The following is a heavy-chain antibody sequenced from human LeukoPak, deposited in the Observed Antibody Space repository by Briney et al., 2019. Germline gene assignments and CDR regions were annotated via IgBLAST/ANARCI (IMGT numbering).Heavy chain of an antibody. CDR1: GFTFSSYS. V-gene: IGHV3-21*04. D-gene: IGHD3-22*01. Sequence: GGSLRLSCAASGFTFSSYSMNWVRQAPGKGLEWVSSISSSSSYIYYADSVKGRFTISRDNSKNTLYLQMNSLRAEDTAIYYCAKDGGGYYTWAFDYWGQGTLVTVSS. CDR3: AKDGGGYYTWAFDY. CDR2: ISSSSSYI. J-gene: IGHJ4*02.